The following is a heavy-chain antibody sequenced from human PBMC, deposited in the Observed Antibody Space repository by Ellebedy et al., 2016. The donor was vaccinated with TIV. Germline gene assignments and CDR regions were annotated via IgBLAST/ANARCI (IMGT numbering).Heavy chain of an antibody. D-gene: IGHD3-3*01. CDR2: AYYRSKWLN. Sequence: MPSETLSLTCAISGDSVSDSSTTWNWIRQSPSRGLEWLGRAYYRSKWLNDYAVSVKGRISISPDTSKNQISLQLASVTPEDTAVYYCARDPSWYWSCLDVWGQGTTVTVSS. J-gene: IGHJ6*02. CDR1: GDSVSDSSTT. CDR3: ARDPSWYWSCLDV. V-gene: IGHV6-1*01.